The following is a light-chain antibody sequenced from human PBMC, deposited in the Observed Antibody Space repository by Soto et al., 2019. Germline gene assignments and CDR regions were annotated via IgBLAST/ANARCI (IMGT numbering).Light chain of an antibody. CDR1: QSVSSSY. Sequence: EIVLTQSPGTLSLSPGERGTLSCRASQSVSSSYLAWYQQKPSQAPRLLIYGASSRATGIPDRFSGSGSGTDFPLTISRLEPEDFAVYYCQQYGSSPFTFGPGTKVDIK. J-gene: IGKJ3*01. CDR2: GAS. V-gene: IGKV3-20*01. CDR3: QQYGSSPFT.